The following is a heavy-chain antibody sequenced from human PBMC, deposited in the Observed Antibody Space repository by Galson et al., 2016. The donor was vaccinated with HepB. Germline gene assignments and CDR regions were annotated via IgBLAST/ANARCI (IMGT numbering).Heavy chain of an antibody. J-gene: IGHJ4*02. CDR3: ARDGFVASRVFDS. D-gene: IGHD2-15*01. CDR2: INPDGSEK. CDR1: GFRISNNW. V-gene: IGHV3-7*03. Sequence: SLRLSCAVSGFRISNNWMTWVRQSPDKGLEWVANINPDGSEKYYVDSVKGRFTISRDNAKNSLYLQLNSLRAEDTAVYYCARDGFVASRVFDSWGQGTLVIVSS.